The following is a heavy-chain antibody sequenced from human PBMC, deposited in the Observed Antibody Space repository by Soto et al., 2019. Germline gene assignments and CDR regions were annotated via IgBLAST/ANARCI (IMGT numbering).Heavy chain of an antibody. Sequence: ASVKVSCKASGYTFTGYYMHWVRQAPGQGLEWMGWINPNSGGTNYAQKFQGWVTMTRDTSISTAYMELSRLRSDDTAVYYCARTDIVATPTYGMDVWGQGTTVTVSS. CDR3: ARTDIVATPTYGMDV. V-gene: IGHV1-2*04. D-gene: IGHD5-12*01. CDR1: GYTFTGYY. J-gene: IGHJ6*02. CDR2: INPNSGGT.